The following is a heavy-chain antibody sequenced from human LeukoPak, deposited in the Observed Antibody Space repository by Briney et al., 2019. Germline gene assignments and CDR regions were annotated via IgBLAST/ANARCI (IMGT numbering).Heavy chain of an antibody. V-gene: IGHV4-39*01. CDR2: IYYSVST. CDR1: SINSNRYY. CDR3: ARQTYGSGNYYSGEIDY. D-gene: IGHD3-10*01. Sequence: SETLSLTCTGSINSNRYYWGWIRQPPGKGLEWIGRIYYSVSTYYNPSLKSRVTISIDTSKNQFSLKLSSVTAADTAVYYCARQTYGSGNYYSGEIDYWGHGTLVTVSS. J-gene: IGHJ4*01.